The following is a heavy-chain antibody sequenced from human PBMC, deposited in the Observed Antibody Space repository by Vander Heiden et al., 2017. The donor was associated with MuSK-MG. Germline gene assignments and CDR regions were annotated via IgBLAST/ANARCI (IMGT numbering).Heavy chain of an antibody. CDR3: ARDSGYSGSPLGDY. CDR1: GFTFSSYG. J-gene: IGHJ4*02. V-gene: IGHV3-33*01. D-gene: IGHD1-26*01. CDR2: IWYDGSNK. Sequence: QVQLVESGGGVVQPGRSLRLSCAASGFTFSSYGMHWVRQAPGKGLGWVAVIWYDGSNKYYADSVKGRFTISRDNSKNTLYLQMNSLRAEDTAVYYCARDSGYSGSPLGDYWGQGTLVTVSS.